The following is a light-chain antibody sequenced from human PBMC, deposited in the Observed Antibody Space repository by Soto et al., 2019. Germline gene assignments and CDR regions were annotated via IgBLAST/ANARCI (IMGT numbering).Light chain of an antibody. V-gene: IGKV3-20*01. CDR3: QLYGSSPPRYT. CDR1: QSVTSRY. Sequence: EIVLTQSPATLSLSPGERATLSCRASQSVTSRYLAWYQQKPGQAPRLLIYGASNRATGIPERFSGSGSGTDFTLTISSLEPEDFAVYFCQLYGSSPPRYTFGQGTRLEI. CDR2: GAS. J-gene: IGKJ5*01.